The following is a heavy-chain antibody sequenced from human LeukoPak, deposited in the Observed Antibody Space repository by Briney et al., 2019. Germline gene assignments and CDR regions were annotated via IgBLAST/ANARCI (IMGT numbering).Heavy chain of an antibody. V-gene: IGHV4-34*01. CDR3: ASLYYGSGSYRAFRPANWFDP. D-gene: IGHD3-10*01. CDR1: GGSLSGYY. J-gene: IGHJ5*02. CDR2: INHSGST. Sequence: SETLSLTCAVYGGSLSGYYWSWIRQPPGKGLEWIGEINHSGSTNYNPSLKSRVTISVDTSKNQFSLKLSSVAAADTAVYYCASLYYGSGSYRAFRPANWFDPWGQGTLVTVSS.